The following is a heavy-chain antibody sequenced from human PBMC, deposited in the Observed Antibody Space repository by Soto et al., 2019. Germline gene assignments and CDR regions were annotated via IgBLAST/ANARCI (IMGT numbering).Heavy chain of an antibody. Sequence: QVQLVQSGAEVKKPGSSVKVSCKASGGTFSSYAISWVRQAPGQGLEWMGGIIPIFGTANYAQKFEGRVTITADESTSTAYLELSSLRSEDTAVYYCARGYCSSTSCYHRTDYWGQGTLVTVSS. CDR3: ARGYCSSTSCYHRTDY. V-gene: IGHV1-69*01. J-gene: IGHJ4*02. CDR1: GGTFSSYA. D-gene: IGHD2-2*01. CDR2: IIPIFGTA.